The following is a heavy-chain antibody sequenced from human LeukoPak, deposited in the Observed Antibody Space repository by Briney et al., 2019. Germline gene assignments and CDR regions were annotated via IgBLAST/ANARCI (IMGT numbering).Heavy chain of an antibody. CDR1: GFTFSSYW. CDR3: ARSVGYCSSTSCYAYHGFDY. Sequence: PGGSLRLSCAASGFTFSSYWMHWVRQAPGKGLVWVSRINSDGSSTSYADSVKGRFTISRDNAKNTLYLQMNSLRAEDTAVYYCARSVGYCSSTSCYAYHGFDYWGQGTLVTVSS. CDR2: INSDGSST. V-gene: IGHV3-74*01. D-gene: IGHD2-2*03. J-gene: IGHJ4*02.